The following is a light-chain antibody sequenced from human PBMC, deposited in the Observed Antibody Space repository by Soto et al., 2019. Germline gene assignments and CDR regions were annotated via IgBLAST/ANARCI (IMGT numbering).Light chain of an antibody. Sequence: QSVLTQPASVSGSPGQSITISCTGSSSDIGAYNYVSWYQQHPGKAPKLMIYDVTNRPSGLSNRFSGSKSGSTASLTISGLQAEDEAYYYCSSYTSSRIRVFGGGTKLTVL. CDR1: SSDIGAYNY. CDR3: SSYTSSRIRV. J-gene: IGLJ3*02. V-gene: IGLV2-14*01. CDR2: DVT.